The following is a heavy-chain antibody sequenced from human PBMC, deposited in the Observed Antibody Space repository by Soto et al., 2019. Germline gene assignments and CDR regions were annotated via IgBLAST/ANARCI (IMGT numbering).Heavy chain of an antibody. CDR2: ITANGGGT. CDR1: GFTFRSYA. Sequence: EVQLLESGGGLVQPGGSLRLPCAASGFTFRSYAMIWVRQAPGKGLEWVSAITANGGGTYYADSVKGRFTISRDNSKSTLFLQIKDLRAEDTAVYYCAKEMLPDYWGQGTLITVSS. J-gene: IGHJ4*02. CDR3: AKEMLPDY. D-gene: IGHD2-8*01. V-gene: IGHV3-23*01.